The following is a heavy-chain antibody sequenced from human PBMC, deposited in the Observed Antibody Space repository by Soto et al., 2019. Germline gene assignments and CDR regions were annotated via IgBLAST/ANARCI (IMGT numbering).Heavy chain of an antibody. V-gene: IGHV4-39*01. J-gene: IGHJ4*02. CDR1: GGSISSSSYY. D-gene: IGHD7-27*01. Sequence: SETLPLTCTVSGGSISSSSYYWGWIRQPPGKGLEWIGSIYYSGSTYYNPSLKSRVTISVDTSKNQFSLKLSSVTAADTAVYYCARLRPGWGSYYFDYWGQGTLVTVSS. CDR2: IYYSGST. CDR3: ARLRPGWGSYYFDY.